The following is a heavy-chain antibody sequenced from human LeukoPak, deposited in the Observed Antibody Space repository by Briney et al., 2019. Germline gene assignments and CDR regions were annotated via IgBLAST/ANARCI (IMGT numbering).Heavy chain of an antibody. Sequence: PGGSLRLSCAASGFTFSSYDMHWVRQATGKGLEWVSAIGTAGDTYYPGSVKGRFTISRENAKNSLYLQMNSLRAGDTAVYYCARGLRIAADHHFDYWGQGTLVTVSS. J-gene: IGHJ4*02. CDR3: ARGLRIAADHHFDY. V-gene: IGHV3-13*01. CDR2: IGTAGDT. D-gene: IGHD6-13*01. CDR1: GFTFSSYD.